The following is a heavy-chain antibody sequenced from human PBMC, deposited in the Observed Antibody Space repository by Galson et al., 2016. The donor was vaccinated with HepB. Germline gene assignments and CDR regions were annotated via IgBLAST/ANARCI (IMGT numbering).Heavy chain of an antibody. V-gene: IGHV3-48*02. CDR2: ISTSSSTI. CDR3: ARKLYYYDSSDFGWFDP. Sequence: SLRLSCAASGFTFSTYSMDWVRQAPGKGLEWISYISTSSSTIYYADSVKGRFTISRDDATNSLYLQMNSLRDEDTAVYYRARKLYYYDSSDFGWFDPWGQGTLVTVSS. D-gene: IGHD3-22*01. J-gene: IGHJ5*02. CDR1: GFTFSTYS.